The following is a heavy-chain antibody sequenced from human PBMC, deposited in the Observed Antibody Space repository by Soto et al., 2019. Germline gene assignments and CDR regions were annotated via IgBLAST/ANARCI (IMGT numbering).Heavy chain of an antibody. Sequence: QVPLVQSGAEVKKPGASVKVSCKASGYTFISYGIIWVRQAPGQGLEWVGWMSAFTGKADYAQIFQDRVTMTTDTSTSTAYMELRSLRSDDTAVYYCARDQRYYGSGYYYSDSWGQGTLVTVSS. V-gene: IGHV1-18*04. CDR2: MSAFTGKA. D-gene: IGHD3-10*01. CDR3: ARDQRYYGSGYYYSDS. J-gene: IGHJ1*01. CDR1: GYTFISYG.